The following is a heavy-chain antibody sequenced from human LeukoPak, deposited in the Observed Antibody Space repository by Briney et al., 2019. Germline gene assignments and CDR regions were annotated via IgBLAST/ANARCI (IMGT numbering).Heavy chain of an antibody. V-gene: IGHV3-33*01. CDR1: GFIFSNYG. Sequence: PGGSLRLSCEVSGFIFSNYGMHWVRQAPGKGLEWVALIWYDGRTKFHADSVKGRFTISRDNSANTLYLQMSSLRVEDTAVYYCAREWGRIAVGGGPGYWGQGALVTVSS. J-gene: IGHJ4*02. CDR2: IWYDGRTK. D-gene: IGHD6-19*01. CDR3: AREWGRIAVGGGPGY.